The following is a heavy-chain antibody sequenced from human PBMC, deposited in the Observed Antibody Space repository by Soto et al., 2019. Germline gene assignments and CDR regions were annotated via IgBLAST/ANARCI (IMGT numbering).Heavy chain of an antibody. CDR2: ISAYNGNT. Sequence: QVQLVQSGAEVKKPGASVKVSCKASGYTFTSYGISRVRQAPGAGLEWMGWISAYNGNTNYAQKPEGRVAMTTDTSTGTAYMELRRLRSDDTAVYYCARDLAVAGTENDYWGQGTLVTVSS. CDR3: ARDLAVAGTENDY. V-gene: IGHV1-18*04. J-gene: IGHJ4*02. CDR1: GYTFTSYG. D-gene: IGHD6-19*01.